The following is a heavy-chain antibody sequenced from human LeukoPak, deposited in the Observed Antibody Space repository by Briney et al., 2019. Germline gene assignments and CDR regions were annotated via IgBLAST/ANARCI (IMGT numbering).Heavy chain of an antibody. CDR2: INHSGST. J-gene: IGHJ5*02. Sequence: SETLSLTCAVYGGSFSGYYWSWIRQPPGKGLEWIGEINHSGSTNYNPSLKSRVTISVDTSKNQFSLKLSSVTAADTAVYYCARVADFVSRWFDPWGQGTLVTVSS. V-gene: IGHV4-34*01. CDR3: ARVADFVSRWFDP. D-gene: IGHD3-3*01. CDR1: GGSFSGYY.